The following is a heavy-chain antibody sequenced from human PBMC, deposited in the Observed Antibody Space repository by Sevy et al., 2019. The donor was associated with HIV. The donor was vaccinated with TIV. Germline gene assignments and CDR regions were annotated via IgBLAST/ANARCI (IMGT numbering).Heavy chain of an antibody. D-gene: IGHD5-12*01. V-gene: IGHV3-49*03. CDR2: ITRNSYEAYGGTT. J-gene: IGHJ4*02. CDR3: TRGLATADTPEYYFDY. Sequence: GGSLRLSCTTSGFTFDDYAMSWFRQAPGKGLEWVAFITRNSYEAYGGTTDYGASVKGRFIISRDDSKSIAYLQMNSLKTEETAMYYCTRGLATADTPEYYFDYWGQGTLVTVSS. CDR1: GFTFDDYA.